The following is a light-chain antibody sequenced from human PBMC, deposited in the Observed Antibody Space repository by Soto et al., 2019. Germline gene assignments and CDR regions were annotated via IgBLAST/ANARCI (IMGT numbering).Light chain of an antibody. CDR3: QQNYSTPFT. J-gene: IGKJ3*01. CDR2: VAS. V-gene: IGKV1-39*01. CDR1: QSISSY. Sequence: DIQMTQSPSSLSASVGDRVTITCRASQSISSYLNGYQQKPGKDPKLLIYVASSLQSCVPSRYSGSGSGTDFTLTISSLQPEDFATYYCQQNYSTPFTFGPGTKVDIK.